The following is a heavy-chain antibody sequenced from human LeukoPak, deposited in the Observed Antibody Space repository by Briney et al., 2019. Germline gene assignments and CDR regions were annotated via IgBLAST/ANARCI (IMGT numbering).Heavy chain of an antibody. D-gene: IGHD3-3*01. J-gene: IGHJ6*03. V-gene: IGHV4-30-4*02. CDR3: ARGLRFLECARHYYYYMDV. CDR2: IYYSGST. Sequence: PSETLSLTCTVSGGSISSGDYYWSWIRQPPGKGLEWIGYIYYSGSTYYNPSLKSRVTISVDTSKNQFSLKLSSVTAADTAVYYCARGLRFLECARHYYYYMDVWGKGTTVTVSS. CDR1: GGSISSGDYY.